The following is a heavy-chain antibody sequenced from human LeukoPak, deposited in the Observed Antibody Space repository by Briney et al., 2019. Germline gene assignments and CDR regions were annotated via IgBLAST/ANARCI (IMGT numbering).Heavy chain of an antibody. CDR2: IYYSGST. Sequence: PSETLSLTCTVSGGSISSYYWSWIRQPPGKGLEWIGYIYYSGSTNYNPSLKSRVTISVDTSKNQFSLKLSSVTAADTAVYYCARAGTVTTFFDYWGQGTLVTVSS. V-gene: IGHV4-59*01. D-gene: IGHD4-17*01. CDR3: ARAGTVTTFFDY. CDR1: GGSISSYY. J-gene: IGHJ4*02.